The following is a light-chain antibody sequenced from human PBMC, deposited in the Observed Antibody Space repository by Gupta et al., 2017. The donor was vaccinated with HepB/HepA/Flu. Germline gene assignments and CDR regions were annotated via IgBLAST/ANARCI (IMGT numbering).Light chain of an antibody. Sequence: DIQLTQSPSFLSSSVGDRVTITCRASQGISSYLAWYQQRPGKAPNLLIYSASTLQSGVPSRFSGSGSGTEFTLTISSLQPEDFASYYCQQCKSFPLTFGQGTRLEIK. CDR2: SAS. CDR1: QGISSY. V-gene: IGKV1-9*01. J-gene: IGKJ5*01. CDR3: QQCKSFPLT.